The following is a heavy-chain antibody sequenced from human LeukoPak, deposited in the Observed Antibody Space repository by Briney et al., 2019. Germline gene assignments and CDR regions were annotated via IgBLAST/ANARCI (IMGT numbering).Heavy chain of an antibody. Sequence: GASVKVSCKASGYTFTGYYMHWVRQAPGQGLEWMGWINPNSGGTNYAQKFQGRVTMTRDTSISTAYMELSRLRSDDTAVYYCARVTYYYDSSGHGAFDIWGQGTMVTVSS. V-gene: IGHV1-2*02. CDR3: ARVTYYYDSSGHGAFDI. D-gene: IGHD3-22*01. J-gene: IGHJ3*02. CDR2: INPNSGGT. CDR1: GYTFTGYY.